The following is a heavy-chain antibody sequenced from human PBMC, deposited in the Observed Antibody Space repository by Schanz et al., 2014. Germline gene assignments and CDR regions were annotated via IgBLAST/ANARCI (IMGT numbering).Heavy chain of an antibody. CDR3: ARALFGSGYGDV. CDR2: ISANSGGT. J-gene: IGHJ6*02. V-gene: IGHV1-2*02. CDR1: GYTFTDYY. D-gene: IGHD3-10*01. Sequence: QVQLVQSGAEVKKPGASVKVSCKASGYTFTDYYIHWERQAPGQGLEWMGWISANSGGTNYAPKVQGRVTVTRDTSISTAYMELSRLKSDDTAVYYCARALFGSGYGDVWGQGTTVTVSS.